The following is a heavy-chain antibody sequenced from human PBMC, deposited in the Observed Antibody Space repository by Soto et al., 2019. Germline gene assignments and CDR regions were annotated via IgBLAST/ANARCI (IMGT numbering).Heavy chain of an antibody. V-gene: IGHV3-23*01. CDR1: GFTFSNYG. D-gene: IGHD2-2*01. Sequence: EVQLLESGGGLVQPGGSLRLSCTASGFTFSNYGMSWVRQAPGKRLEWVSVISGSGETIHYADSVKGRFTIARDNSKNALYLQMNSLRAEDTAVYYCAKECSSSTCGWFDPWGQGALLTVSS. J-gene: IGHJ5*02. CDR3: AKECSSSTCGWFDP. CDR2: ISGSGETI.